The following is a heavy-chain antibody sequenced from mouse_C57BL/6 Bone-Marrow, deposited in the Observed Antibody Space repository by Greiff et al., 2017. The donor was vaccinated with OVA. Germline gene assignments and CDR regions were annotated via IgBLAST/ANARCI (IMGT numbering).Heavy chain of an antibody. J-gene: IGHJ3*01. CDR1: GYTFTSYW. CDR2: IYPGSGST. D-gene: IGHD2-5*01. CDR3: AREYYSNYEGRFAY. V-gene: IGHV1-55*01. Sequence: QVQLQQSGAELVKPGASVKMSCKASGYTFTSYWITWVKQRPGQGLEWIGDIYPGSGSTNYNEKFKSKATLTVDTSSSTAYMQLSSLTSEDSAVYYCAREYYSNYEGRFAYWGQGTLVTVSA.